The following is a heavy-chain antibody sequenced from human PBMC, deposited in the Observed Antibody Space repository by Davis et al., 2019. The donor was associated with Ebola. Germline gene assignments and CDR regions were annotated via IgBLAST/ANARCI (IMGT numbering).Heavy chain of an antibody. J-gene: IGHJ6*04. CDR1: GFTFSSYW. D-gene: IGHD3-3*01. CDR2: ISYDGSNK. V-gene: IGHV3-30*18. CDR3: AKADDFWSGYPYYYYYGMDV. Sequence: GESLKISCAASGFTFSSYWMSWVRQAPGKGLEWVAVISYDGSNKYYADSVKGRFTTSRDNSKNTLYLQMNSLRAEDTAVYYCAKADDFWSGYPYYYYYGMDVWGKGTTVTVSS.